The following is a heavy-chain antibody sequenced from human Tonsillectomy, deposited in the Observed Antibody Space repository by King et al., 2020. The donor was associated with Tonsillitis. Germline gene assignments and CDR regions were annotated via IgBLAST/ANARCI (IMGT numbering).Heavy chain of an antibody. D-gene: IGHD3-22*01. J-gene: IGHJ4*02. Sequence: QLQESGPGLVKPSQTLSLTCTFSGGFISSGDYFWNWIRQPPGKGLEWIGYIYYSGSTYYNPSLKSRVTISVETSKNQFSLKLSSVIAADTAVYYCASIHYYDFLDYWGQGTLVTVSS. V-gene: IGHV4-30-4*01. CDR2: IYYSGST. CDR1: GGFISSGDYF. CDR3: ASIHYYDFLDY.